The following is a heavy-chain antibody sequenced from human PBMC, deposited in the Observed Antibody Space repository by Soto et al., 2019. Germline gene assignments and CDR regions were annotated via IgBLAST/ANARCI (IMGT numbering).Heavy chain of an antibody. Sequence: PSETLSLTCTVSGGSISSGGYYWSWIRQHPGKGLEWIGYISYIGNTNYNPSLKSRVTISIHTSKNQFSLKLSSVTAADTAVYYCARSTHPIKYPTFDYWGQGALVTVSS. D-gene: IGHD2-21*01. CDR2: ISYIGNT. V-gene: IGHV4-61*08. J-gene: IGHJ4*02. CDR3: ARSTHPIKYPTFDY. CDR1: GGSISSGGYY.